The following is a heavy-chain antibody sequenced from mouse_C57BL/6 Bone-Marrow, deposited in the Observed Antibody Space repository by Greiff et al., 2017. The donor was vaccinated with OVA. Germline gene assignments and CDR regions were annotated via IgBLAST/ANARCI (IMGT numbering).Heavy chain of an antibody. D-gene: IGHD2-3*01. CDR3: ARRGYYASFAY. Sequence: DVHLVESGGDLVKPGGSLKLSCAASGFTFSSYGMSWVRQTPDKRLEWVATISSGGSYTYYPDSVKGRFTISRDNAKNTLYLQMSSLKSEDTAMYYCARRGYYASFAYWGQGTLVTVSA. J-gene: IGHJ3*01. CDR2: ISSGGSYT. CDR1: GFTFSSYG. V-gene: IGHV5-6*01.